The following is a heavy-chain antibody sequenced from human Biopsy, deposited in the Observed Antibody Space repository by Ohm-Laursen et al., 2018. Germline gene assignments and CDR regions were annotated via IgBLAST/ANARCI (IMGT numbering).Heavy chain of an antibody. CDR3: VRGVDYYDPYRYYALDV. CDR1: AVSFNGYY. CDR2: INHSGRT. D-gene: IGHD3-22*01. V-gene: IGHV4-34*01. Sequence: SQTLSLTCAVYAVSFNGYYWSWIRQTAGKGLEWIGEINHSGRTNYNPSLKSRVTLSEDTSKNQFSLKVRSVTAADTAVYYCVRGVDYYDPYRYYALDVWGQGTTVTVSS. J-gene: IGHJ6*02.